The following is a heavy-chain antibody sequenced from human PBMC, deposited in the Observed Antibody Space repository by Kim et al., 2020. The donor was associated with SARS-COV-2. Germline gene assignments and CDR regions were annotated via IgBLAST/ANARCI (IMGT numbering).Heavy chain of an antibody. CDR2: IYYSGST. V-gene: IGHV4-61*01. D-gene: IGHD6-13*01. CDR3: ARDPFLTGSSRHPPDY. Sequence: SETLYLTCTVSGGSVSSGSYYWSWIRQPPGKGLEWIGYIYYSGSTNYNPSLKSRVTISVDTSKNQFSLKLSSVTAADTAVYYCARDPFLTGSSRHPPDYWGQGTLVTVSS. J-gene: IGHJ4*02. CDR1: GGSVSSGSYY.